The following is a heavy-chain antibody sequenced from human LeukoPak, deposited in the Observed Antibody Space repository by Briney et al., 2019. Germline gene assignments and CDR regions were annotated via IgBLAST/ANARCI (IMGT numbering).Heavy chain of an antibody. CDR3: AKSPRGGIDAFDI. V-gene: IGHV3-43*02. Sequence: GGSLRLSCAASGFTFDDYAMNWVRQAPGKGLEWVSLISGDGGSTYYADSVKGRFTISRDNSKTSLYLQMNSLRTEATALYYCAKSPRGGIDAFDIWGQGTMVTVSS. CDR1: GFTFDDYA. J-gene: IGHJ3*02. CDR2: ISGDGGST.